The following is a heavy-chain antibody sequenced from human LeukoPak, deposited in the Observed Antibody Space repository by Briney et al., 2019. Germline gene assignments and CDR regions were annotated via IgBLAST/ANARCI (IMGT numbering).Heavy chain of an antibody. V-gene: IGHV3-30*04. D-gene: IGHD3-10*01. Sequence: GGSLRLSCAASGFTFSSYAMHWVRQAPGKGLERVAVISYDGSNKYYADSVKGRFTISRDNSKNTLYLQMNSLRAEDTAVYYCARTEFQTPISGLRYYYYGMDVWGKGTTVTVSS. CDR3: ARTEFQTPISGLRYYYYGMDV. J-gene: IGHJ6*04. CDR1: GFTFSSYA. CDR2: ISYDGSNK.